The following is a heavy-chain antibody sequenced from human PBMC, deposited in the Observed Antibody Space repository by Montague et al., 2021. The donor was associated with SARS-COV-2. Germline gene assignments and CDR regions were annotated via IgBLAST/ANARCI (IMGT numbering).Heavy chain of an antibody. CDR3: ARPVSSYDILSSSPNWFDP. CDR2: IYYSGST. V-gene: IGHV4-39*01. J-gene: IGHJ5*02. CDR1: GGSISSSRYY. D-gene: IGHD3-9*01. Sequence: SETLSLTCTVSGGSISSSRYYWGWIPQPPGKGLEWIVSIYYSGSTYYNPYLKSPVTIYVDTSKNQFSLKLSAVTAADTAVCDCARPVSSYDILSSSPNWFDPWGQGTLVTVSS.